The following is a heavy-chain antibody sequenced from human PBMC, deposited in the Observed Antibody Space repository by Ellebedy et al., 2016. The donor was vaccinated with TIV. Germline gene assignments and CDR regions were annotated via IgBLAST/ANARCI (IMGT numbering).Heavy chain of an antibody. CDR3: ERGGAAAGATPDY. D-gene: IGHD6-13*01. J-gene: IGHJ4*02. Sequence: AASVTVSCKASGYTFISYGINWVQQAPGQGLEWMGWISPYNSNTNYAQKLQGRVTITTDTSTSTAYMELRSLRSDDTAVYYCERGGAAAGATPDYWGQGTLVTVSS. CDR2: ISPYNSNT. V-gene: IGHV1-18*04. CDR1: GYTFISYG.